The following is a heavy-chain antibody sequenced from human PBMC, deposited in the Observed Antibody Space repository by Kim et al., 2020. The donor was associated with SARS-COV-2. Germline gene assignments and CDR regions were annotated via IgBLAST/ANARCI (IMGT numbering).Heavy chain of an antibody. CDR1: GGSMSSFY. CDR2: IYYSGSS. J-gene: IGHJ2*01. CDR3: ARTVRYYYPSGRASAYWYFDL. V-gene: IGHV4-59*01. D-gene: IGHD3-10*01. Sequence: SETLSLTCTVSGGSMSSFYWSWIRQPPGKGLEWIGFIYYSGSSYYNPSLESRVTISVDTSKNQFSLKVTSVNVADTAKYFCARTVRYYYPSGRASAYWYFDLWARGTLVSVSS.